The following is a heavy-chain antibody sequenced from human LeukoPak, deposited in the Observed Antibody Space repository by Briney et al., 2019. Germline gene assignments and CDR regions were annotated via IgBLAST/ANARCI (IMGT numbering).Heavy chain of an antibody. CDR1: GGSISSSNW. D-gene: IGHD6-13*01. J-gene: IGHJ3*02. V-gene: IGHV4-4*02. Sequence: SETLSLTCAVSGGSISSSNWWSWVRQPPGKGLEWIGEIYHSGSTNYNPSLKSRVTISVDKSKNQFSLKLSSVTAADTAVYYCARDMSSSWPSRDAFDIWGQGTMVTVSS. CDR2: IYHSGST. CDR3: ARDMSSSWPSRDAFDI.